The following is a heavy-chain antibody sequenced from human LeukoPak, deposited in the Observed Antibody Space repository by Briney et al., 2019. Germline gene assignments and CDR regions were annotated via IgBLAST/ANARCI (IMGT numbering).Heavy chain of an antibody. CDR3: ARAQLGNIVVVPAAGFDL. V-gene: IGHV4-31*03. Sequence: SETLSLTCTVSGGSISSGGYYWSWIRQHPGKGMDWIGYIYYSGSTYYNPSLKSRVTISVDTSKNQFSLKLSSVTAADTAVYYCARAQLGNIVVVPAAGFDLWGQGTLVTVSS. J-gene: IGHJ5*02. CDR2: IYYSGST. CDR1: GGSISSGGYY. D-gene: IGHD2-2*01.